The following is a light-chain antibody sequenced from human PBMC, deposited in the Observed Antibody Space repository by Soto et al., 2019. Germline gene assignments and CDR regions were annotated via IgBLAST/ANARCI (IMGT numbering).Light chain of an antibody. J-gene: IGKJ5*01. Sequence: EIVLTQSPGTLSLSPGERATVSCRASQTVRGIYLAWYQQKPGQAPRLLIYDASNRATGIPARFSGSGSGTDFSLTITNLEPEDFAVYYCQQRSNWPPEGTFGQGTRLEIK. V-gene: IGKV3-11*01. CDR1: QTVRGIY. CDR3: QQRSNWPPEGT. CDR2: DAS.